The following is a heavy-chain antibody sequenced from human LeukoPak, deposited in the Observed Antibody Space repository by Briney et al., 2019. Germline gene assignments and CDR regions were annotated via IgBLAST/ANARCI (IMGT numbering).Heavy chain of an antibody. CDR3: ARQGYSDYGMDV. J-gene: IGHJ6*02. D-gene: IGHD1-1*01. Sequence: GEPLNISCKASGYSFTTHWIGWVRQMPGKGLECLGIIYPGDSDTRYSPSFQGQPTISADKSISTAYLQWSSLKASDTAMYYCARQGYSDYGMDVWGQGTTVTVSS. CDR2: IYPGDSDT. CDR1: GYSFTTHW. V-gene: IGHV5-51*01.